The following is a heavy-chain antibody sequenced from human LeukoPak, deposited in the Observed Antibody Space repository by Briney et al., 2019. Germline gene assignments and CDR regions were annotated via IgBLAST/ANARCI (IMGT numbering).Heavy chain of an antibody. V-gene: IGHV2-5*02. J-gene: IGHJ3*02. CDR3: AHRRAVSGFLEWLFDAFDI. Sequence: ESGPTLVKPTQTLTLTCTFSGFSLSTSGVGVGWIRQPPGKALEWLALIYWDDDKRYSPSLKSRLTITKDTSKNQVVLTMTNMDPVDTATYYCAHRRAVSGFLEWLFDAFDIWGQGTMVTASS. CDR1: GFSLSTSGVG. CDR2: IYWDDDK. D-gene: IGHD3-3*01.